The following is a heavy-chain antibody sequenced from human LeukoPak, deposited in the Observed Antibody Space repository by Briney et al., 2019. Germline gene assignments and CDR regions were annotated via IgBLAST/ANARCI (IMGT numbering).Heavy chain of an antibody. D-gene: IGHD3-22*01. V-gene: IGHV1-2*02. CDR1: GYTFTGYY. J-gene: IGHJ4*02. Sequence: GASVKVSCKASGYTFTGYYMHWVRQAPGQGLEWMGWINPNSGGTNYAQKFQGRVTMTRDTSVSTAYMELSRLRSDDTAVYYCARDRGTYYYDGSGYYYAYWGQGTLVTVSS. CDR2: INPNSGGT. CDR3: ARDRGTYYYDGSGYYYAY.